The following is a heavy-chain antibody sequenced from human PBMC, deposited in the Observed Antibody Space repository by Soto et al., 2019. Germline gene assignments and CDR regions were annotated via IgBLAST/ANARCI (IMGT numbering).Heavy chain of an antibody. CDR3: ARDLGGMVPAATPYYYYGMDV. CDR1: GFTFSDYY. Sequence: GSLRLSCAASGFTFSDYYMSWIRQAPGKGLEWVSYISSSGSTIYYADSVKGRFTTSRDNAKNSLYLQMNSLRAEDTAVYYCARDLGGMVPAATPYYYYGMDVWGQGTTVTVSS. V-gene: IGHV3-11*01. CDR2: ISSSGSTI. D-gene: IGHD2-2*02. J-gene: IGHJ6*02.